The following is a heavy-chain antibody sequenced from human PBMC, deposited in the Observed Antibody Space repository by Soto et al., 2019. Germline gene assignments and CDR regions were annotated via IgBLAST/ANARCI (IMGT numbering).Heavy chain of an antibody. V-gene: IGHV6-1*01. J-gene: IGHJ6*02. CDR2: TYYRSKWYN. D-gene: IGHD2-8*01. Sequence: SQTLSLTCAISGDSVSSNSAAWNWIRQSPSRGLEWLGRTYYRSKWYNDYAVSVKSRITINPDTSKNQFSLQLNSVTPEDTAVYYCARVKMVYAHSYYYYYGMDVWGQGTTVTVSS. CDR1: GDSVSSNSAA. CDR3: ARVKMVYAHSYYYYYGMDV.